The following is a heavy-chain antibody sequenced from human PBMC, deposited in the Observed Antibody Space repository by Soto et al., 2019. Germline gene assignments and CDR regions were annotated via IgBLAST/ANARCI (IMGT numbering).Heavy chain of an antibody. CDR2: IIPIFGAT. V-gene: IGHV1-69*01. CDR3: ATELGDNPASPFDA. CDR1: GGTFSSET. J-gene: IGHJ4*02. D-gene: IGHD2-21*01. Sequence: QVQLVQSGAEVKKPGSAVKVSCKASGGTFSSETISWVRQAPGQGLEWMGGIIPIFGATTYAQKFQGRVTITADESTRTVYMELGSLRSDDTAVYYCATELGDNPASPFDAWGQGTLVTVSS.